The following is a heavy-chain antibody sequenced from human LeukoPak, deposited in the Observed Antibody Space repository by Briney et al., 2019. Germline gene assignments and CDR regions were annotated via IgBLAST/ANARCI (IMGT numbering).Heavy chain of an antibody. D-gene: IGHD5-18*01. V-gene: IGHV3-23*01. CDR2: ISGSGGST. J-gene: IGHJ6*03. CDR3: AKDLIQLWSHYYYYYMDV. CDR1: GFTFSSYA. Sequence: SGGSLRLSCAASGFTFSSYAMSWVRQAPGKGLEWVSAISGSGGSTYYADSVKGRFTISRDNSKNTLYLQMNSLRAEDTAVYYCAKDLIQLWSHYYYYYMDVWGKGTTVTVSS.